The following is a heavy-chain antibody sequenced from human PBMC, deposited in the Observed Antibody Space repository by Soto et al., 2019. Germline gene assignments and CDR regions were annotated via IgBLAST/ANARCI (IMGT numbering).Heavy chain of an antibody. CDR1: GFTFSSYS. J-gene: IGHJ3*02. D-gene: IGHD2-21*02. Sequence: VGSLRLSCAASGFTFSSYSMNWVRQAPGKGLEWVSSISSSSSYIYYADSVKGRFTISRDNAKNSLYLQMNSLRAEDTAVYYCAREGVVTAMNAFDIWGQGTMVTVSS. CDR2: ISSSSSYI. CDR3: AREGVVTAMNAFDI. V-gene: IGHV3-21*01.